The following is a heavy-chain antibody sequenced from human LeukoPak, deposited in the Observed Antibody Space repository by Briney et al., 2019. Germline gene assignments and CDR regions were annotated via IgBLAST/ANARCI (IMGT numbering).Heavy chain of an antibody. Sequence: SVKVSCRASGGTFSSYAISWVRQAPGQGLEWMGRIIPIFGTANYAQKFQGRVTITTDESTSTAYMELSSLRSEDTAVYYCARGYCSGGSCYWVYWGQGTLVTVPS. V-gene: IGHV1-69*05. CDR1: GGTFSSYA. CDR2: IIPIFGTA. D-gene: IGHD2-15*01. J-gene: IGHJ4*02. CDR3: ARGYCSGGSCYWVY.